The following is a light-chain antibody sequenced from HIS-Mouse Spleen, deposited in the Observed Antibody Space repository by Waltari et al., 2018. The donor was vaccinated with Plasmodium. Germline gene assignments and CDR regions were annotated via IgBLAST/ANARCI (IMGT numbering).Light chain of an antibody. V-gene: IGKV4-1*01. CDR1: QSVLYSSNTKNY. Sequence: DIVMTQSPDSLAVSLGERATSNCKSSQSVLYSSNTKNYLAWYQQKPGQPPKLLMYWAAAWESWVPDRVRGGGSGTDFTLTISRLQAEDVAVYYGQQYYSTPWTFGQGTKVEIK. CDR3: QQYYSTPWT. J-gene: IGKJ1*01. CDR2: WAA.